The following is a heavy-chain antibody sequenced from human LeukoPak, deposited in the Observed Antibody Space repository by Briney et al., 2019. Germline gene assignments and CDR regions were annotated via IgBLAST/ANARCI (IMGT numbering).Heavy chain of an antibody. V-gene: IGHV4-30-4*08. D-gene: IGHD6-19*01. CDR2: IYYSRIT. J-gene: IGHJ4*02. Sequence: TLSLTCPVSGGSISSSSYYWGWIRQPPGKGLEWIGYIYYSRITYYNPSLKSRVTISLDTSQNQFSLNLSSVTAADTAVYYCVRTEVSSGSEDYWGQGTLVTVSS. CDR3: VRTEVSSGSEDY. CDR1: GGSISSSSYY.